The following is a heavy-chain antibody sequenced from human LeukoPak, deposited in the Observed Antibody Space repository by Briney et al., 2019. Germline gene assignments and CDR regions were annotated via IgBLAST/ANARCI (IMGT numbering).Heavy chain of an antibody. D-gene: IGHD3-22*01. J-gene: IGHJ4*02. CDR2: ISPHNGNT. CDR3: ARDSPYYYDSSGFDY. V-gene: IGHV1-18*01. Sequence: GASVKVSCKASGYTFVTYGISWVRQAPGQGLEWMGWISPHNGNTKYAQKFQGRVTMTTDTSTSTAHMGLRSLRAEDTAVYYCARDSPYYYDSSGFDYWGQGTLVTVSS. CDR1: GYTFVTYG.